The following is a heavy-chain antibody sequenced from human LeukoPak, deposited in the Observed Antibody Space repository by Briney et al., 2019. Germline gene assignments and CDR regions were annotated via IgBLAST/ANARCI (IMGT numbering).Heavy chain of an antibody. CDR2: IGGSGGSA. J-gene: IGHJ4*02. D-gene: IGHD3-10*01. V-gene: IGHV3-23*01. CDR3: AKDMVRGVNSGFDY. Sequence: GGSLRLSCAASGFTFSSYAMTWVRQAPGKGLEWVSVIGGSGGSAHYTDSVKGRFTISRDNSKNTLYLQMNSLRAEDTAVYYCAKDMVRGVNSGFDYWGQGTLVTVSS. CDR1: GFTFSSYA.